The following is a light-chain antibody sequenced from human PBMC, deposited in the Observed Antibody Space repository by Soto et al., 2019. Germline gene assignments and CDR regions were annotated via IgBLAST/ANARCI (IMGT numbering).Light chain of an antibody. CDR2: GAS. V-gene: IGKV3-15*01. J-gene: IGKJ1*01. CDR1: QPVDYN. CDR3: QQYNNWPPAT. Sequence: DIMLTQAPGTVALSAVGRATLSCSAIQPVDYNYVAWYQQKPGQAPRLLIYGASTRATGIPARFSGSGSGTEFTLTISSLQSEDFAVYYCQQYNNWPPATFGQGTKVDIK.